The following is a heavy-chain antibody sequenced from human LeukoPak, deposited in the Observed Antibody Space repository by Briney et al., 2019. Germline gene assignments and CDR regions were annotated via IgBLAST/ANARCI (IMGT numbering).Heavy chain of an antibody. CDR1: GYTFTSYN. D-gene: IGHD5-24*01. V-gene: IGHV1-46*01. Sequence: GASVTVSCKASGYTFTSYNIHWVRQAPGQGIERKGIINPSGGSTNFAQKLQGRVTMTRGTSTSTVYIDLSSLRSEDTAVYYCARDGVATTDNSRYYFDYWGQGTLVTVSS. CDR2: INPSGGST. J-gene: IGHJ4*02. CDR3: ARDGVATTDNSRYYFDY.